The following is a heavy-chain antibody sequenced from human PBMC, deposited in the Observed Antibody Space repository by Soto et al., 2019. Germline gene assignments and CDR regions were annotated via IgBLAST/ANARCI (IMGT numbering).Heavy chain of an antibody. CDR3: ARGTTEVTAGYY. CDR2: IYTGGTT. V-gene: IGHV3-53*01. D-gene: IGHD4-17*01. Sequence: EVQLVESGGGLIQPGGSLRLSCAASGFAVSSSYMSWVRQAPGKGLEWVSVIYTGGTTYYADSVKGRFTISRDNSKNTLYLQMNSLRGEDTAVYYCARGTTEVTAGYYWGQGTLVTVSS. CDR1: GFAVSSSY. J-gene: IGHJ4*02.